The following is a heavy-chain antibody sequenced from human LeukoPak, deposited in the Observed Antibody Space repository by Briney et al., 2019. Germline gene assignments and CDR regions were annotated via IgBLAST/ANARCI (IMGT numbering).Heavy chain of an antibody. D-gene: IGHD4-11*01. Sequence: SETLSLTCAVYGGSFSGYYWSWIRQPPGKGLEWIGEINHSGSTNYNPSLKSRVTISVDTSKSQFSLKLSSVTAADTAVYYCARGSATVTHNFDYWGQGTLVTVSS. CDR3: ARGSATVTHNFDY. J-gene: IGHJ4*02. CDR1: GGSFSGYY. V-gene: IGHV4-34*01. CDR2: INHSGST.